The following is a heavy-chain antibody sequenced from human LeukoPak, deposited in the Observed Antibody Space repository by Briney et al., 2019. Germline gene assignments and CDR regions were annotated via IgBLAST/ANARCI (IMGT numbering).Heavy chain of an antibody. CDR2: IYDSGST. J-gene: IGHJ6*03. CDR3: GRLFYDFWSGHYYYYIDV. CDR1: GGSLRGTTYY. Sequence: SETLSLTCTVSGGSLRGTTYYWGWIRQPPGKGLGWIGCIYDSGSTYYNPSLKTRVTISVDTPKNQFSLKRSSLTAADPAVYYCGRLFYDFWSGHYYYYIDVWGKGTTVTVSS. V-gene: IGHV4-39*01. D-gene: IGHD3-3*01.